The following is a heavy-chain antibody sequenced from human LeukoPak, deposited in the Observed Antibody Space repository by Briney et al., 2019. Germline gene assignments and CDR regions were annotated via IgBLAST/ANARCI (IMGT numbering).Heavy chain of an antibody. D-gene: IGHD6-13*01. Sequence: SETLSLTCTVSGDSIGNSNYYWAWVRQPQGKGLEWLGSIFYSGSTYYNPSLKSRVTISVDTSKNQFSLNLHSVTAADTATYYCARRGITYSSSFFAYWGQGTLVTVSS. CDR2: IFYSGST. V-gene: IGHV4-39*01. CDR3: ARRGITYSSSFFAY. J-gene: IGHJ4*02. CDR1: GDSIGNSNYY.